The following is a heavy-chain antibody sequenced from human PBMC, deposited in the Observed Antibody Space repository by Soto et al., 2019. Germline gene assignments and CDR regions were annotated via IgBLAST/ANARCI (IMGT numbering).Heavy chain of an antibody. J-gene: IGHJ4*02. Sequence: EVQLLESGGALVRPGGSLRLSGPALGFSFSAYSRTWARQAPGRGLEGVSTLTPAGTTFYADSVKGRFTISRDNYRNTLSLHMYNLRAEDTARYYCAKRATTVPTPGNYFDCWGQGTLVTVSS. CDR3: AKRATTVPTPGNYFDC. CDR2: LTPAGTT. V-gene: IGHV3-23*01. D-gene: IGHD2-15*01. CDR1: GFSFSAYS.